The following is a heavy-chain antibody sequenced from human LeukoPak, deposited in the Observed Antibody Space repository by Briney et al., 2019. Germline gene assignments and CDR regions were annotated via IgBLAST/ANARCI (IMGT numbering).Heavy chain of an antibody. CDR1: GFTFSTYW. D-gene: IGHD4-17*01. CDR3: VGVTTTTLFDC. CDR2: INSDGSST. J-gene: IGHJ4*02. V-gene: IGHV3-74*01. Sequence: GGSLRLSCAASGFTFSTYWMHWVRQEPGKGLVWVSRINSDGSSTIYADSVKGRFTISRDNTKNTLYPQMNSLRVEDTAVYYCVGVTTTTLFDCWGQGTLVTVSS.